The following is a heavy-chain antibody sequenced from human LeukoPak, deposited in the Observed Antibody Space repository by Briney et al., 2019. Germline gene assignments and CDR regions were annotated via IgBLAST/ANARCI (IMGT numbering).Heavy chain of an antibody. CDR1: GFTFSSYA. V-gene: IGHV3-23*01. CDR2: ISGSGGST. D-gene: IGHD3-10*01. J-gene: IGHJ4*02. Sequence: GGSLRLSCAASGFTFSSYAMSWVRQAPGKGLEWVSAISGSGGSTYYADSVKGRFTISRDNAKNSLYLQMNSLRAEDTAVYYCATEWFGATPFDYWGQGTLVTVSS. CDR3: ATEWFGATPFDY.